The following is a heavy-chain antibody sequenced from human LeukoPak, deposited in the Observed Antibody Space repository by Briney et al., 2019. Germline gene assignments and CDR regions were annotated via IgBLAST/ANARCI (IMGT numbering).Heavy chain of an antibody. D-gene: IGHD2-21*02. CDR1: GFTFSSYA. V-gene: IGHV3-23*01. CDR2: ISGSGGST. CDR3: AEEENYCGGDCRPYDY. Sequence: GGSLRLSCAASGFTFSSYAMSWVRQAPGKGLEWVSAISGSGGSTYYADSVKGRFTISRDNSKNTLYLQMSSLRAEDTAVYYCAEEENYCGGDCRPYDYWGQGTLVTVSS. J-gene: IGHJ4*02.